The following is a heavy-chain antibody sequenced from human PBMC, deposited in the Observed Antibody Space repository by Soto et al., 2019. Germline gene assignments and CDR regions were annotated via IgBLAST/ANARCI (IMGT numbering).Heavy chain of an antibody. J-gene: IGHJ5*01. V-gene: IGHV3-21*01. CDR1: GFTFSSYS. CDR3: ARSPVEIVATSLYWFDS. CDR2: ISSSGTYI. Sequence: EVHLVESGGGLVQPGGSLRLSCAASGFTFSSYSMNWVRQAPGKGLEWVSSISSSGTYIFYADSVKGRFTISRDNSKNSLCLQMNSLRVEDTAVYYCARSPVEIVATSLYWFDSWGQGTLVTVSS. D-gene: IGHD5-12*01.